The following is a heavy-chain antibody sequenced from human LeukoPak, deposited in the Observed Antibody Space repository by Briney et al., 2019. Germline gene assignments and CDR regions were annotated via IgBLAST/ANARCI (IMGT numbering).Heavy chain of an antibody. D-gene: IGHD6-13*01. J-gene: IGHJ1*01. CDR1: GYTFTSYA. V-gene: IGHV7-4-1*02. CDR3: ASIAAAGKDPGFQH. CDR2: INTNTGNP. Sequence: ASVKVSCKASGYTFTSYAMNWVRQAPGQGLEWMGWINTNTGNPTYAQGFTGRFVFSLDTSVSTAYLQISSLKAEDTAVYYCASIAAAGKDPGFQHWGQGTLVTVSS.